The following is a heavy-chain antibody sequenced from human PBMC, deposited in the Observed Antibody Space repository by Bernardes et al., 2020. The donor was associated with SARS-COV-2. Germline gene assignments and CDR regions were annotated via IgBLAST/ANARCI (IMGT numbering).Heavy chain of an antibody. V-gene: IGHV3-21*06. Sequence: GSLRLSWSTSGFTFSSSTVHWVRQAPGTGLEWVSSISGSSTYKFYADSVKGRFTISRDNAENSLYLQMNSLRADDTALYYCARTISDYGGNTYFDLWGRGTVVTVSS. J-gene: IGHJ2*01. CDR1: GFTFSSST. D-gene: IGHD4-17*01. CDR2: ISGSSTYK. CDR3: ARTISDYGGNTYFDL.